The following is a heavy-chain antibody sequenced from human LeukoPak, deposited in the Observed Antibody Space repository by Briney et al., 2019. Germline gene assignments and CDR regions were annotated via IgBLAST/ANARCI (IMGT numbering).Heavy chain of an antibody. V-gene: IGHV3-21*06. CDR3: ARDPPGSSGYFSHMDV. Sequence: GGSLRLSCAASGFTFSYHNMNWVRQAPGKGLEWVSCISSSSSYIYYADSVKGRFTISRDNAKNSLYLQMNSLRAEDTAVYDCARDPPGSSGYFSHMDVWGKGTTVTVSS. J-gene: IGHJ6*03. CDR1: GFTFSYHN. CDR2: ISSSSSYI. D-gene: IGHD6-6*01.